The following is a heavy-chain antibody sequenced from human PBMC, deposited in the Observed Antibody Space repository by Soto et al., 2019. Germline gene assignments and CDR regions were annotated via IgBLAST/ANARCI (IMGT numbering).Heavy chain of an antibody. CDR3: ARQGGGCSNGVCYSDY. D-gene: IGHD2-8*01. CDR2: IRNKANNGAT. CDR1: GFTFSVAA. Sequence: GGSLRLSCATSGFTFSVAAIHWVRQPSGKGLEWIGRIRNKANNGATAYAASVKGRFTISRDDSKNTAYLQLNSLQTEDTAVYYCARQGGGCSNGVCYSDYWGQGTLVTVFS. J-gene: IGHJ4*02. V-gene: IGHV3-73*01.